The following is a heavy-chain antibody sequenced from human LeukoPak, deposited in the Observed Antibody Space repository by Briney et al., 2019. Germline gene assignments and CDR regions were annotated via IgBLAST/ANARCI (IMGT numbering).Heavy chain of an antibody. Sequence: SETLSLTCTVSGGSISSYYWGWIRQPPGKGLEWIGSIYYSGSTYYNPSLKSRVTISVDTSKNQFSLKLSSVTAADTAVYYCARQITIFGVVPRFDPWGQGTLVTVSS. J-gene: IGHJ5*02. CDR2: IYYSGST. V-gene: IGHV4-39*01. D-gene: IGHD3-3*01. CDR1: GGSISSYY. CDR3: ARQITIFGVVPRFDP.